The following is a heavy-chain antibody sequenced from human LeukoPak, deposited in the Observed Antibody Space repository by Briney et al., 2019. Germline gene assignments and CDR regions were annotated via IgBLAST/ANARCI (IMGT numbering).Heavy chain of an antibody. CDR1: GYSFISYW. D-gene: IGHD5-18*01. J-gene: IGHJ4*02. CDR3: ARGSSGYTYGFDY. V-gene: IGHV5-51*01. CDR2: IYPGDSDS. Sequence: ESLKISCKGSGYSFISYWIGWVRQMPGKGLEWMGIIYPGDSDSRYSPSFQGQVTISADKSIRNAYLQWSSLKASDTAMYYCARGSSGYTYGFDYWGQGTLVTVSS.